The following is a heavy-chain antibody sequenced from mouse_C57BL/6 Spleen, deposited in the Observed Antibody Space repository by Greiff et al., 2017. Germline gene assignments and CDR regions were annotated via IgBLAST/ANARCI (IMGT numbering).Heavy chain of an antibody. CDR2: INPSTGGT. CDR1: GYSFTGYY. Sequence: EVQLQESGPELVKPGASVKISCKASGYSFTGYYMNWVQQSPEKSLEWIGEINPSTGGTTYNQKFKAKATLTVDKSSSTAYMQLKSLTSEDSAVYYCARSSITTVVATDDWGQGTTLTVSS. J-gene: IGHJ2*01. D-gene: IGHD1-1*01. V-gene: IGHV1-42*01. CDR3: ARSSITTVVATDD.